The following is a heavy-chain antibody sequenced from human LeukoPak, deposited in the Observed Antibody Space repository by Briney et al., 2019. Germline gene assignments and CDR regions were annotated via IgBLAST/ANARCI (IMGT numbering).Heavy chain of an antibody. V-gene: IGHV4-39*01. D-gene: IGHD3-10*01. CDR2: MSYSGST. J-gene: IGHJ6*03. CDR3: ARFYTTSQYGSGYMDV. CDR1: GGSISSSSYY. Sequence: PSETLSLTCTVSGGSISSSSYYWGWIRQPPGKGLEWIGSMSYSGSTYYNPSLKSRVTIAVDTSKTQFSLKLSSVTAADTAVCYCARFYTTSQYGSGYMDVWGKGTTVTVSS.